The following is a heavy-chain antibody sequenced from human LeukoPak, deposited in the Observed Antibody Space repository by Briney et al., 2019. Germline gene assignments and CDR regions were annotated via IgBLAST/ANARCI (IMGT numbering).Heavy chain of an antibody. J-gene: IGHJ4*02. D-gene: IGHD5-12*01. CDR1: GGTFSSYA. CDR2: IIPIFGTA. V-gene: IGHV1-69*06. Sequence: SVKVSCKASGGTFSSYAISWVRQAPGQGLEWMGGIIPIFGTANYAQKFQGRVTITADKSTSTAYMELSSLRSEDTAVYYCASRQSGYSGFAFDYWGQGTLVTVSS. CDR3: ASRQSGYSGFAFDY.